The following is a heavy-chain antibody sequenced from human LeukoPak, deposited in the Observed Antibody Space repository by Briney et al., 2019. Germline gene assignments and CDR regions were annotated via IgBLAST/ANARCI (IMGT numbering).Heavy chain of an antibody. CDR3: ARLTLYYDFWSGYYKSYYFDY. V-gene: IGHV4-34*01. D-gene: IGHD3-3*01. J-gene: IGHJ4*02. CDR2: INHSGST. CDR1: GRSFSGYY. Sequence: SETLSLTCAVYGRSFSGYYWSWIRQPPGKGLEWIGEINHSGSTNYNPSLKSRVTISVDTSKNQFSLKLSSVTAADTAVYYCARLTLYYDFWSGYYKSYYFDYWGQGTLVTVSP.